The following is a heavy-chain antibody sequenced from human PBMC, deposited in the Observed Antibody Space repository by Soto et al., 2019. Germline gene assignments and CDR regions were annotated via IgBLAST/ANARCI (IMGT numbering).Heavy chain of an antibody. CDR3: AHKGGFGYPES. Sequence: QITLKESGPMLVKPTQALTLTCSCSGFSLTTSGVGVGWIRQPPGKALEWLALLYWDDDKRYSPSLTNRLTRSRDTSKNQVVLTLTNVDPTDTATYCCAHKGGFGYPESWGQGIMVTVSS. J-gene: IGHJ4*02. CDR2: LYWDDDK. V-gene: IGHV2-5*02. CDR1: GFSLTTSGVG. D-gene: IGHD5-18*01.